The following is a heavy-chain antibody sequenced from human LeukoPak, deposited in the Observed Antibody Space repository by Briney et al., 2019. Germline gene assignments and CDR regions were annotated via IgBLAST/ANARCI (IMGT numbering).Heavy chain of an antibody. D-gene: IGHD3-3*01. Sequence: GGSLRLSCAASGFTFSSYGMHWVRQAPGKGLEWVAFIRCDGSNKYYADSVKGRFTISRDNSKNTLYLQMNSLRAEDTAVYYCAKDHLPLSVYFLYYFNYWGQGTLVTVSS. J-gene: IGHJ4*02. CDR1: GFTFSSYG. V-gene: IGHV3-30*02. CDR2: IRCDGSNK. CDR3: AKDHLPLSVYFLYYFNY.